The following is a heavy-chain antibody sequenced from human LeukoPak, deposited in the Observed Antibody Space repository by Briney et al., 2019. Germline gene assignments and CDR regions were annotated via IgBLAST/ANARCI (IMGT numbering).Heavy chain of an antibody. CDR3: ARDEARRITIFGVVNKGDAFDI. D-gene: IGHD3-3*01. J-gene: IGHJ3*02. Sequence: GGSLRLSCEASGFTFSSNSMNWVRQAPGKGLEWVSYISSSGSTIYYADSVKGRFTISRDNAKNSLYLQMNSLRAEDTAVYYCARDEARRITIFGVVNKGDAFDIWGQGTMVTVSS. V-gene: IGHV3-48*03. CDR2: ISSSGSTI. CDR1: GFTFSSNS.